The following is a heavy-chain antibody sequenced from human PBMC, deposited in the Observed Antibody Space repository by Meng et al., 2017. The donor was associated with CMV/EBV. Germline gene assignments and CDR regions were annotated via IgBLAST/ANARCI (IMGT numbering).Heavy chain of an antibody. D-gene: IGHD3-10*01. CDR3: ARDLMVRGVINTY. Sequence: ASGFTFSSYSMHWVRQAPGKGLEWVAVISYDGSNKYYADSVKGRFTISRDNSKNTLYLQMNSLRAEDTAVYYCARDLMVRGVINTYWGQGTLVTVSS. V-gene: IGHV3-30-3*01. J-gene: IGHJ4*02. CDR2: ISYDGSNK. CDR1: GFTFSSYS.